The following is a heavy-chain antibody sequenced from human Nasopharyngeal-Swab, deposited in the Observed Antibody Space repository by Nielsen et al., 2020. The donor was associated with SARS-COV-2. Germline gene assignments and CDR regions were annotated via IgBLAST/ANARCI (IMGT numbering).Heavy chain of an antibody. CDR2: FYYSGNRLYT. CDR1: GFIFSSYA. Sequence: GSLRLSCAASGFIFSSYAINWIRQPPGKGLEWVGSFYYSGNRLYTFYNPSLKSRVTISVATPKNQFSLRLSSVTAADTAVYYCARGGVLDFWSGYFTSWGQGTLVTVSS. V-gene: IGHV4-38-2*01. CDR3: ARGGVLDFWSGYFTS. D-gene: IGHD3-3*01. J-gene: IGHJ1*01.